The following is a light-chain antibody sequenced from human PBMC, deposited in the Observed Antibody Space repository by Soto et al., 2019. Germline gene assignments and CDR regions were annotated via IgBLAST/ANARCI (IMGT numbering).Light chain of an antibody. CDR3: QQFSSYPHT. J-gene: IGKJ4*01. CDR1: QSVADN. CDR2: GVS. V-gene: IGKV3-15*01. Sequence: IVMTKSPATLSVSPGETAPLSCRASQSVADNLAWYQQKPGQPPRLLIYGVSTRATGVPARFSGGGSGTDFTLTISRLEPEDFAVYYCQQFSSYPHTFGGGTKVDI.